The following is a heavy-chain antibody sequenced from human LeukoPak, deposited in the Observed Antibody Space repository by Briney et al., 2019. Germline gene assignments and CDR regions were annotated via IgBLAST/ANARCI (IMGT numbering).Heavy chain of an antibody. CDR2: ISTSGTTM. V-gene: IGHV3-48*03. CDR3: VAAGFDY. J-gene: IGHJ4*02. Sequence: PGGSLRLSCAGSGFTFRSYQMNWVRQAPGKGLEWVSYISTSGTTMYYADSAEGRFTISRDNAKNSLYLQMNSLRAEDTAVYYCVAAGFDYWGQGTLVTVSS. CDR1: GFTFRSYQ.